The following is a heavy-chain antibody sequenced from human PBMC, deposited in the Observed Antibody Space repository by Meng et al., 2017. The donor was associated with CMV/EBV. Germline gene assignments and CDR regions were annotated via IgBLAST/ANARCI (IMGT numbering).Heavy chain of an antibody. CDR2: INWNGGST. CDR3: ARVSSPEYYYGMDV. Sequence: GESLKISCAASGFTFTTYWMTWVRQAPGKGLEWVSGINWNGGSTGYADSVKGRFTISRDNAKNSLYLQMNSLRAEDTALYHCARVSSPEYYYGMDVWGQGTTVTVSS. CDR1: GFTFTTYW. J-gene: IGHJ6*02. V-gene: IGHV3-20*01.